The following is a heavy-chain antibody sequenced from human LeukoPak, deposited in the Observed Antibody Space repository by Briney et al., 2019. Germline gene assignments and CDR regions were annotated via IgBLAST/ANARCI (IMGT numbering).Heavy chain of an antibody. Sequence: ASVRVSCKASGYTFTAYYMHWVRQAPGQGLEWMGWINPHSGGTTYAQKFQGRVTMTRDTSISTAYMDLSSLRSDDTAVYYCAIEVPHDINSYFDYWGQGTLVTVSS. CDR2: INPHSGGT. CDR1: GYTFTAYY. CDR3: AIEVPHDINSYFDY. D-gene: IGHD2-15*01. J-gene: IGHJ4*02. V-gene: IGHV1-2*02.